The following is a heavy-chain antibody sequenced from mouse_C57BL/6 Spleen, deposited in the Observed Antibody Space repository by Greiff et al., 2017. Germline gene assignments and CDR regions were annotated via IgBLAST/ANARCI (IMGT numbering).Heavy chain of an antibody. Sequence: VQLQQSGAELVKPGASVKLSCKASGYTFTSYWMHWVKQRPGQGLEWIGMIHPNSGSTNYNEKFKSKATLTVDKSSSTAYMQLSSLTSEDSAVYYCARGQLNWYFDVWGTGTTVTVSS. CDR3: ARGQLNWYFDV. CDR2: IHPNSGST. D-gene: IGHD1-3*01. J-gene: IGHJ1*03. CDR1: GYTFTSYW. V-gene: IGHV1-64*01.